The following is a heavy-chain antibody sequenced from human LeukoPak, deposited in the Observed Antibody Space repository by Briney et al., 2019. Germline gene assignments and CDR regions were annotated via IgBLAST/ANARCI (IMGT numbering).Heavy chain of an antibody. D-gene: IGHD3-10*01. CDR1: GYTFTSYD. CDR3: ARGLSGSYYQDWFDP. Sequence: ASVKVSCKASGYTFTSYDIHWVRQAPGQGLEWMGWMNPNSGNTGYAQKFQGRVTMTRNTSISTAYMELSSLRSEDTAVYYCARGLSGSYYQDWFDPWGQGTLVTVSS. CDR2: MNPNSGNT. J-gene: IGHJ5*02. V-gene: IGHV1-8*01.